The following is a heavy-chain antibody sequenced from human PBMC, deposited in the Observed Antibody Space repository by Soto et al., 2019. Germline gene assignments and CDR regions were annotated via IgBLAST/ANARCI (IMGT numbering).Heavy chain of an antibody. CDR1: GYSFTDSW. CDR3: ARPRPSISGWYIDAFDI. CDR2: IYPGDSET. D-gene: IGHD6-19*01. V-gene: IGHV5-51*01. J-gene: IGHJ3*02. Sequence: PGESLKISCKGSGYSFTDSWIGWVRQMPGKGLEWMGIIYPGDSETGYSPSFQGQVTISADKSISTAYLQWNSLKASDTAMYYCARPRPSISGWYIDAFDIWGQGTMLTV.